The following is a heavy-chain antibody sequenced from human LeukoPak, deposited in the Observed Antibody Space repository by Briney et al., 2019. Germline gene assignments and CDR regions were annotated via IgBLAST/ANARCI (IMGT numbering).Heavy chain of an antibody. CDR2: IKQDGSEK. V-gene: IGHV3-7*01. CDR1: GFTFSSYW. Sequence: GGSLRLSRAASGFTFSSYWMSWDRQAPGKGLEWVANIKQDGSEKYYVDSVKGRFTISRDNAKNSLYLQMNSLRAEDTAVYYCARSSVPGSYDFDYWGQGTLVTVSS. D-gene: IGHD3-10*01. CDR3: ARSSVPGSYDFDY. J-gene: IGHJ4*02.